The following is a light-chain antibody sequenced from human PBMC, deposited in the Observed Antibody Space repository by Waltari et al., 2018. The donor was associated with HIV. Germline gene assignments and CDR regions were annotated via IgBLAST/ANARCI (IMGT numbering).Light chain of an antibody. V-gene: IGLV3-21*03. CDR3: QVWDSSSDHVV. CDR2: DDS. CDR1: NIGSKS. J-gene: IGLJ2*01. Sequence: SYVLTQPPSVSVASGKTARLTCGGNNIGSKSVHWYQQKPGQAPVLVVYDDSDRPSGTPERFSGPNSGNTATLTISRVEAGDEADYYCQVWDSSSDHVVFGGGTKLTVL.